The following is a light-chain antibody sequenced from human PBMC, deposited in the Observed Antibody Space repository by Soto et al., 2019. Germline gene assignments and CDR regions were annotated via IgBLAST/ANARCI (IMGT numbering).Light chain of an antibody. Sequence: QSVLTQPASVSGSPGQSITISCTGTGSDVGGNKYVSWYQQYPGKAPKLLINKVSNRPSGVSNRFSGSKSGNTASLTISGLLAEDEADYFCTSSTSDSLYVLGTGTKVNAL. CDR1: GSDVGGNKY. V-gene: IGLV2-14*01. CDR2: KVS. J-gene: IGLJ1*01. CDR3: TSSTSDSLYV.